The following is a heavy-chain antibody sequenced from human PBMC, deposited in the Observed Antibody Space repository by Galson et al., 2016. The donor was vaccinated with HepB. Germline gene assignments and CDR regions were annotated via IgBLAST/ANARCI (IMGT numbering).Heavy chain of an antibody. Sequence: SVKVSCKASGGTFSNSDLSWVRQAPGQGLEWMGGITPMFDIGNYAQKFQGRLTITADESTSTIYMDLTSLRPEDTAVYYCVRKEESSGYQTEGYFDYWGQGTLVTVSS. D-gene: IGHD3-22*01. CDR2: ITPMFDIG. CDR1: GGTFSNSD. J-gene: IGHJ4*02. V-gene: IGHV1-69*13. CDR3: VRKEESSGYQTEGYFDY.